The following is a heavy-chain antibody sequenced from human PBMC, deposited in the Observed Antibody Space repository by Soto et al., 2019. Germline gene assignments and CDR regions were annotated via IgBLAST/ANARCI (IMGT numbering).Heavy chain of an antibody. V-gene: IGHV4-34*01. Sequence: PSEALSLTCAVYGGSFSGYYCSWIRQPPGKGLEWIGEINHSGSTNYNPSLKSRVTISVDTSKNQFSLKLSSVTAADTAVYYCARDLWRASYYDFWSGYYPGRNYYYYYGMDVWGQGTTVTVSS. CDR1: GGSFSGYY. D-gene: IGHD3-3*01. J-gene: IGHJ6*02. CDR2: INHSGST. CDR3: ARDLWRASYYDFWSGYYPGRNYYYYYGMDV.